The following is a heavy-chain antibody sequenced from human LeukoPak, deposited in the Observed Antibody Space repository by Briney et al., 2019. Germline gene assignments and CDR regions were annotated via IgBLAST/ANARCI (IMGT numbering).Heavy chain of an antibody. CDR2: INSDGSST. CDR1: GFTFSSYW. D-gene: IGHD6-19*01. Sequence: PGGSLRLSCAASGFTFSSYWMHWVRQAPGKRLVWVSRINSDGSSTSYADSVKGRFTISRDNAKNTLYLQMNSLRAEDTAVYYCARDFESGWNLFDYWGQGTLVTVSS. V-gene: IGHV3-74*01. CDR3: ARDFESGWNLFDY. J-gene: IGHJ4*02.